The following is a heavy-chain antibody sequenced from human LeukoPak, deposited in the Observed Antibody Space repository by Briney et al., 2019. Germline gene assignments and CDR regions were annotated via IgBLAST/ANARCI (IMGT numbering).Heavy chain of an antibody. Sequence: ASVKVSCKASGGTFSSYAISWVRQAPGQGLEWMGWISAYNGNTNYAQKLQGRVTMTTDTSTSTAYMELRSLRSDDTAVYYCATVRHYFDYWGQGTLVTVSS. CDR3: ATVRHYFDY. CDR2: ISAYNGNT. V-gene: IGHV1-18*01. J-gene: IGHJ4*02. D-gene: IGHD4-17*01. CDR1: GGTFSSYA.